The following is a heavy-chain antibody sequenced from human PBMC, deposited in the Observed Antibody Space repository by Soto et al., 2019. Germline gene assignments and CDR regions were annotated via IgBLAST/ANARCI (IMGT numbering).Heavy chain of an antibody. CDR2: IYYSGST. V-gene: IGHV4-39*01. D-gene: IGHD6-13*01. CDR1: GGSISSSSYY. CDR3: ARSGSSWYLYFQH. Sequence: QLQLQESGPGLVKPSETLSLTCTVSGGSISSSSYYWGWIRQPPGKGLEWIGSIYYSGSTYYNPSLKSRVTLSVDTSKNQFSLKLSSVTAADTAVYYCARSGSSWYLYFQHWGQGTLVTVSS. J-gene: IGHJ1*01.